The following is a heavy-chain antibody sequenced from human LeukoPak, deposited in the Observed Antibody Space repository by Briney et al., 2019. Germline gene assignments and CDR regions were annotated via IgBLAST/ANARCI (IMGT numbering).Heavy chain of an antibody. D-gene: IGHD3-10*01. CDR3: ARDRLLWFGELDF. J-gene: IGHJ4*02. CDR1: GGSISSTTYY. CDR2: IYYSGST. V-gene: IGHV4-39*06. Sequence: SETLSLTCTVSGGSISSTTYYWGWIRQTPGKGLEWIGSIYYSGSTYYSRSLKGRVTISVDTSKNQIALKLASVTAADTAIYYCARDRLLWFGELDFWGQGALVIVSS.